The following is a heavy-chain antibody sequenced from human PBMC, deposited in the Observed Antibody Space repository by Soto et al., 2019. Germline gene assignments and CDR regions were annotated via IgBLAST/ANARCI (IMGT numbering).Heavy chain of an antibody. D-gene: IGHD5-12*01. CDR2: IRSKAYGGTT. Sequence: GWSLRLSCTASGFTFGDYAMSLVRQAPGKGLEWVGFIRSKAYGGTTEYAASVKGRLTISRDDSKSIAYLQMNSLKTEDTAVYYCTRESGVPGWGQGTLVTVS. CDR1: GFTFGDYA. J-gene: IGHJ4*02. CDR3: TRESGVPG. V-gene: IGHV3-49*04.